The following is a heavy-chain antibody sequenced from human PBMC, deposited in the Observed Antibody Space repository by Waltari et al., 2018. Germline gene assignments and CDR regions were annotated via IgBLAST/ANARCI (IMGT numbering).Heavy chain of an antibody. CDR2: IHPRGGST. D-gene: IGHD3-3*01. J-gene: IGHJ4*02. CDR1: GYTFTSYS. Sequence: QVQLVQSGAEVKKPGASVKVSCKASGYTFTSYSMHWVRRAPGQGLEWRGIIHPRGGSTSYAKKFQGRVTMTRDTSTSTVYMELSSLRAEDTAVYYCARVPPYEEGPFDYWGQGTLVTVSS. CDR3: ARVPPYEEGPFDY. V-gene: IGHV1-46*01.